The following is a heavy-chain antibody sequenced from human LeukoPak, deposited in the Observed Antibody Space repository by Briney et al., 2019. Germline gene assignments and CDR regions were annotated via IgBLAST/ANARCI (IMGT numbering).Heavy chain of an antibody. Sequence: ASVKVSFKASGYTFTSYAMHWVRQAPGQRLEWMGWINAGNGNTKYSQKFQGRVTITRDTSASTAYMELSSLRSEDTAVYYCARGRYCSSTSCYTPTIPRFDPWGQGTLVTVSS. CDR2: INAGNGNT. CDR3: ARGRYCSSTSCYTPTIPRFDP. J-gene: IGHJ5*02. D-gene: IGHD2-2*02. CDR1: GYTFTSYA. V-gene: IGHV1-3*01.